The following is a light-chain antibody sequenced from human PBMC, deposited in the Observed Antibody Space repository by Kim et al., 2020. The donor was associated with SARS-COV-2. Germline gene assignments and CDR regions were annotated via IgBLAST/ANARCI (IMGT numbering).Light chain of an antibody. CDR2: GAS. Sequence: EIVLTQSPGTLALSPGESATLSCRASQSVSSGYLAWYQQKPGQAPRLLVYGASSRATGIPDRFSGSGSGTDFTLTINRLEPEDFAVYYCQQYGTSPWTFGQGTKVDIK. CDR3: QQYGTSPWT. CDR1: QSVSSGY. J-gene: IGKJ1*01. V-gene: IGKV3-20*01.